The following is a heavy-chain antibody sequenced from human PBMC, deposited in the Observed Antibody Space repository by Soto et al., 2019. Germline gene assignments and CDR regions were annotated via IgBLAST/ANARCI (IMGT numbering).Heavy chain of an antibody. CDR1: GFTVSSNY. Sequence: EVQLVESGGGLVQPGGSLRLSCAASGFTVSSNYMSWVRQAPGKGLEWVSVIYSGGSTYYADSVKGRFTISRDNSKNTLYLQMNSLRAEDTAVYYCARDPLGHSIPYYYYGMDVWGQGTTVTVSS. J-gene: IGHJ6*02. D-gene: IGHD3-3*02. CDR3: ARDPLGHSIPYYYYGMDV. CDR2: IYSGGST. V-gene: IGHV3-66*01.